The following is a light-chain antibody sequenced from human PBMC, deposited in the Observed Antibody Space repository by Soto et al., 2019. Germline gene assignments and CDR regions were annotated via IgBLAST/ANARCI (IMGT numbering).Light chain of an antibody. J-gene: IGKJ5*01. Sequence: DIQMTQSPSSLSASVGDRITITCRASQDISNYLAWYQQKPGKVPKLLIYAASTLQSGVPPRFSGSGSGTDFTLAISSLQPEDVATYYCQKYNSAPHTFGGGTRLEIK. CDR3: QKYNSAPHT. V-gene: IGKV1-27*01. CDR2: AAS. CDR1: QDISNY.